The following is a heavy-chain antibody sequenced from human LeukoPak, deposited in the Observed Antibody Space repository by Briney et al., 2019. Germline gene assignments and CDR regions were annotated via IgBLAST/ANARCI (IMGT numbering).Heavy chain of an antibody. CDR3: ARSHLWPTGTFDI. V-gene: IGHV4-34*01. CDR2: INHSGST. D-gene: IGHD5-18*01. Sequence: SETLSLTCAVYGGSFSGYYWSWIGQRPGNGLEGIGEINHSGSTNYNPSLKSRVTISVDTSKNQFSLKLSSLTAADTAVYFCARSHLWPTGTFDIWGQGTMVTVYS. J-gene: IGHJ3*02. CDR1: GGSFSGYY.